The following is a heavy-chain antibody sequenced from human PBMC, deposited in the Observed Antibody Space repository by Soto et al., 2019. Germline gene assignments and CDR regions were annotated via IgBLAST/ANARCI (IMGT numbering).Heavy chain of an antibody. D-gene: IGHD3-9*01. Sequence: QVQLVESGGGVVQPGRSLRLSCAASGFSFSSFGMDWVRQAPGKGLEWVAVISYDGSNKYYPDSVKGRFTISRDNSRNTLYLQMNSLRAEDTAVYYCAKDGARYFAWSHGMGVWGQGTTVTVSS. V-gene: IGHV3-30*18. CDR2: ISYDGSNK. CDR3: AKDGARYFAWSHGMGV. CDR1: GFSFSSFG. J-gene: IGHJ6*02.